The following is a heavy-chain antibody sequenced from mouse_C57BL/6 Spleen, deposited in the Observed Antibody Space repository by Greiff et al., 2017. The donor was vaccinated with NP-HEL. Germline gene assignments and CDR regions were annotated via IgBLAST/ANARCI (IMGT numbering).Heavy chain of an antibody. J-gene: IGHJ2*01. D-gene: IGHD1-1*01. CDR2: IHPNSGST. Sequence: VQLQQPGAELVKPGASVKLSCKASGYTFTSYWMHWVKQRPGPGLEWIGMIHPNSGSTNYNEKFKSKATLTVDKSSSTAYMQLSSLTSGDSAVYYCARPGSSPLGYWGQGTTLTVSS. CDR3: ARPGSSPLGY. V-gene: IGHV1-64*01. CDR1: GYTFTSYW.